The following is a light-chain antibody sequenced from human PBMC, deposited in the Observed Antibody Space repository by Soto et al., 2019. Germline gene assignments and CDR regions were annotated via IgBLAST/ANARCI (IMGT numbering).Light chain of an antibody. V-gene: IGKV3-20*01. CDR1: QSVSSSH. J-gene: IGKJ2*01. CDR2: GAS. Sequence: EIVLTQSPCTLSLSPGERATLSCRASQSVSSSHLAWYQQKPGQAPRLLVYGASRRATGIPARFSGSGSGTALPLTISRLEPADCAVFYCQHYGSSPYIFGPGTKLEIK. CDR3: QHYGSSPYI.